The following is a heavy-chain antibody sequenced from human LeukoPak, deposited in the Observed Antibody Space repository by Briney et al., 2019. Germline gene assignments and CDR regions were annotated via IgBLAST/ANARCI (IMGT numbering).Heavy chain of an antibody. V-gene: IGHV4-34*01. CDR3: ARGGRWLRLIALDC. CDR2: INHSGRT. D-gene: IGHD5-24*01. J-gene: IGHJ3*01. Sequence: SETLSLTCAVYGGSFRGYYWSWIRRPPGKGLEWIGEINHSGRTNYSPSLKSRVTVSVDTSKNQFTMKLSSVTAADTAGYYCARGGRWLRLIALDCWGQGTMVTVSS. CDR1: GGSFRGYY.